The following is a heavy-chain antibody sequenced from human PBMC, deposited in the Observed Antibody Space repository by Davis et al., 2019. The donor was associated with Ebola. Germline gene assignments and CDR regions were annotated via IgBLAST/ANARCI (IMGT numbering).Heavy chain of an antibody. J-gene: IGHJ4*02. Sequence: GESLKISCAASGFTFSSYSMNWVRQAPGKGLEWVSYISSSSSTIYYAVSVKGRFTISRDNAKNSLYLQMNSLRDEDTAVYYCAGMYYDFWSGYPFDYWGQGTLVTVSS. V-gene: IGHV3-48*02. CDR2: ISSSSSTI. D-gene: IGHD3-3*01. CDR3: AGMYYDFWSGYPFDY. CDR1: GFTFSSYS.